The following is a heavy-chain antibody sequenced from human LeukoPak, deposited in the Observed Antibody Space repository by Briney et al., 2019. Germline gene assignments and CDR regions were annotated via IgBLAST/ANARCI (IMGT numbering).Heavy chain of an antibody. V-gene: IGHV3-20*01. CDR3: ARGFRGSGSYYNRPYYFDY. CDR1: GFTFSSYE. D-gene: IGHD3-10*01. CDR2: INWNGGST. Sequence: PGGSLRLSCAASGFTFSSYEMNWVRQAPGKGLEWVSGINWNGGSTGYADSVKGRFTISRDNAKNSLYLQMNSLRAEDTALYHCARGFRGSGSYYNRPYYFDYWGQGTLVTVSS. J-gene: IGHJ4*02.